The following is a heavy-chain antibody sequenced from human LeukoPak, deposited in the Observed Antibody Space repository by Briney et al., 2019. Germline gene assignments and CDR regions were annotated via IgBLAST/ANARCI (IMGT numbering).Heavy chain of an antibody. CDR1: GFTFSDYY. V-gene: IGHV3-11*01. D-gene: IGHD6-13*01. CDR3: AKGDSSSWYPYYFDY. CDR2: IGSSGST. Sequence: PGGSLRLSCAASGFTFSDYYMSWIRQAPGKGLEWVSYIGSSGSTYYADSVKGRFTISRDNSKNTLYLQMSSLRAEDTAVYYCAKGDSSSWYPYYFDYWGQGTLVTVSS. J-gene: IGHJ4*02.